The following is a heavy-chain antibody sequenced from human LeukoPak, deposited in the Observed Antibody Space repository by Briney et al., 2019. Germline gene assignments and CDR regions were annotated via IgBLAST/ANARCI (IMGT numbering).Heavy chain of an antibody. D-gene: IGHD3-10*01. J-gene: IGHJ6*04. V-gene: IGHV4-34*01. Sequence: PSETLSLTCAVYGGSFSGYYWSWIRQPPGKGLEWIGEINHSGSTNYNPSLKSRVTISVDTSKSQFSLKLSSVTAADTAVYYCARGPYYYGSGALMDVWGKGTTVTVSS. CDR1: GGSFSGYY. CDR3: ARGPYYYGSGALMDV. CDR2: INHSGST.